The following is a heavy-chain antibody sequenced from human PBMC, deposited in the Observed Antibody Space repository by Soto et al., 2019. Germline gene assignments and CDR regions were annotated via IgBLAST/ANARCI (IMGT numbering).Heavy chain of an antibody. J-gene: IGHJ4*02. CDR3: ARPNYGSGTYH. D-gene: IGHD3-10*01. Sequence: QTLSLTCAISGDSVSSNTVAWNRIRQSPSRGLEWLGRTYYRSKWYNEYAVSVKSRITINPDTSKNQFSLQLNSVTPEDTAVQDGARPNYGSGTYHGGQGTLVTVSS. CDR1: GDSVSSNTVA. V-gene: IGHV6-1*01. CDR2: TYYRSKWYN.